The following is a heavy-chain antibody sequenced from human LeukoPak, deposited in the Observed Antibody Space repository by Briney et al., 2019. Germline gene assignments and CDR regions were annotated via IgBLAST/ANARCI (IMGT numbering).Heavy chain of an antibody. CDR1: GFTFDDYA. D-gene: IGHD3-22*01. CDR2: ISWNSGSI. J-gene: IGHJ5*02. CDR3: AKDRQNYYDSSDYLGSNGFDP. Sequence: GRSLRLSCAASGFTFDDYAMHWVRQAPGKGLEWVSGISWNSGSIGYADSVKGRSTISRDNAKNSLYLQMNSLRAEDMALYYCAKDRQNYYDSSDYLGSNGFDPWGRGTLVTVSS. V-gene: IGHV3-9*03.